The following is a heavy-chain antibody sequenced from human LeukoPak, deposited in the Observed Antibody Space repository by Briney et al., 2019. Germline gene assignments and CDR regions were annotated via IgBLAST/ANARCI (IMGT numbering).Heavy chain of an antibody. J-gene: IGHJ6*03. CDR3: AKNRGHCVDGVCHNYYYMDV. V-gene: IGHV3-23*01. CDR1: GFTFSSYA. Sequence: GSLRLSCAASGFTFSSYAMTWVRQAPGKGLEWVSTVSGSAGRTDYGDSVKGRFTISRDNLKNTLYLQMNGLRAEDTALYYCAKNRGHCVDGVCHNYYYMDVWGRGTTVTVSS. D-gene: IGHD2-8*02. CDR2: VSGSAGRT.